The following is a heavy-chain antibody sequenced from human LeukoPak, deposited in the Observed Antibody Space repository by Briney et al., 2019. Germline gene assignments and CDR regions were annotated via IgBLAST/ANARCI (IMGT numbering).Heavy chain of an antibody. D-gene: IGHD3-10*01. CDR2: TNPDSGGT. CDR1: GYTFTGYY. V-gene: IGHV1-2*02. J-gene: IGHJ4*02. CDR3: ARAFYGSGSYFSLLADY. Sequence: ASVKVSCKASGYTFTGYYMHWVRQAPGQGLEWMGWTNPDSGGTNYAQKFQGRVTMTRDTSISTAYMELSRLRSDDTAVYYCARAFYGSGSYFSLLADYWGQGTLVTVSS.